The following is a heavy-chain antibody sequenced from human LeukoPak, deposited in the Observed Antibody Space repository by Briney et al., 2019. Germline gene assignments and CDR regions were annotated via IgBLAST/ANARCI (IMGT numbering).Heavy chain of an antibody. D-gene: IGHD3-22*01. CDR1: GFTVSSNY. CDR3: AIPGMGYDSSGYYYNY. V-gene: IGHV3-53*01. CDR2: IYSGGST. J-gene: IGHJ4*02. Sequence: GGSLRLSCAASGFTVSSNYMSCVRQAPGKGLEWVSVIYSGGSTSYADYVKGRFTISRDNFKNTLFLQMNSLKAEDTAVYYCAIPGMGYDSSGYYYNYWGQGTLVTGAS.